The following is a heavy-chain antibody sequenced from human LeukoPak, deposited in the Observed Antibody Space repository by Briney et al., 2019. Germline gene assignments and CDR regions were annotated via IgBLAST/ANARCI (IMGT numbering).Heavy chain of an antibody. CDR2: IYSGGST. Sequence: GGSLRLSCAASGFTVSSNYMSWVRQAPGKGLEWVSVIYSGGSTYYADSVKGRFTISRDNPKNTLYLQMNSLRVEDTAVYFCAKRGVVIRVILVGFQKEAYYFASWGQGALVTVSS. J-gene: IGHJ4*02. CDR1: GFTVSSNY. CDR3: AKRGVVIRVILVGFQKEAYYFAS. V-gene: IGHV3-53*01. D-gene: IGHD3-22*01.